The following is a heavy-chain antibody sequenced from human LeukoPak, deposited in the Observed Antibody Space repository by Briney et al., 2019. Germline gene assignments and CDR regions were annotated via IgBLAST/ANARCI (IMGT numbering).Heavy chain of an antibody. CDR2: ISSSGSSI. J-gene: IGHJ4*02. Sequence: GGSLRLSCAASGFTFDDYGMSWVRQAPGKGLEWFSYISSSGSSIYYADSVKGRFTISRDNAKNSLYLRMNSLRGEDTSVYYCARDSLRGGGDGNNYFDSWGQGTLVTVSS. D-gene: IGHD2-21*02. CDR3: ARDSLRGGGDGNNYFDS. CDR1: GFTFDDYG. V-gene: IGHV3-48*01.